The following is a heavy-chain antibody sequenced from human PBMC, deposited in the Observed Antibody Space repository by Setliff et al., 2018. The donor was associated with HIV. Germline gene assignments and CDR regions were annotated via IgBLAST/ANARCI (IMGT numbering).Heavy chain of an antibody. CDR1: GGSLTNYY. J-gene: IGHJ6*02. CDR2: IVDSGST. CDR3: ARAPSCADSWCYMYYYYYYGMDV. Sequence: KPSETLSLTCTLYGGSLTNYYWTWIRQSPEKGLEWIGEIVDSGSTNYSPSLKSRVTISLDTSKKQSSLRLNSVTAADTGVYYCARAPSCADSWCYMYYYYYYGMDVWGLGTTVTV. D-gene: IGHD2-8*01. V-gene: IGHV4-34*12.